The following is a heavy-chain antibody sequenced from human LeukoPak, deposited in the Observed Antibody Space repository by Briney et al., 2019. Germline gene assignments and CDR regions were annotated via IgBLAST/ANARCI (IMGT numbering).Heavy chain of an antibody. Sequence: GMSLRLSCAASGFTFNNFGMHWVRQAPGKGLEWVSVISYSGSVQFYADSVKGRFTTSRDDSKNTVHMQMNRLRVEDTAVYYCARSPRDSRDWTGTLDYWGQGALVTVSS. D-gene: IGHD3-22*01. V-gene: IGHV3-30*03. CDR1: GFTFNNFG. J-gene: IGHJ4*02. CDR2: ISYSGSVQ. CDR3: ARSPRDSRDWTGTLDY.